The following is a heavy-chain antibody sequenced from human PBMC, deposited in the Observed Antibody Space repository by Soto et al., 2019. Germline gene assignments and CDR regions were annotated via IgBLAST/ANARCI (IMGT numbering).Heavy chain of an antibody. CDR3: AKDDDYVGY. J-gene: IGHJ4*02. CDR1: GFTFSSYG. Sequence: GGSLRLSCAAPGFTFSSYGMHWVRQAPGKGLEWVAVISYDGSNKYYADSVKGRFTISRDNSKNSLYLQMNSLRGEDTDVYYCAKDDDYVGYWGQGTLVTVSS. D-gene: IGHD3-3*01. V-gene: IGHV3-30*18. CDR2: ISYDGSNK.